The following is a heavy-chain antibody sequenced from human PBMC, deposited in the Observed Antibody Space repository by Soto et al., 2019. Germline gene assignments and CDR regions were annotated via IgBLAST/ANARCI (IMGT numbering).Heavy chain of an antibody. CDR3: ARVIPGAEAWFDP. D-gene: IGHD2-2*01. CDR2: ISAYTDDP. Sequence: ASVKVSCKASGNTFTNFGVTWVRQAPGQGLEWMGWISAYTDDPNYAQKFQGRVTMTIDTSTSTAYLDLRSLTSDDTAVYYCARVIPGAEAWFDPWGQGTLVTVPQ. V-gene: IGHV1-18*01. J-gene: IGHJ5*02. CDR1: GNTFTNFG.